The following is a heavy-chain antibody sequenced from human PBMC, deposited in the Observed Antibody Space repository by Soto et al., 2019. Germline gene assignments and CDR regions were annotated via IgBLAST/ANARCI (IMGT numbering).Heavy chain of an antibody. J-gene: IGHJ6*02. CDR1: GDSIIGIYH. D-gene: IGHD3-22*01. CDR3: ARDVEYYDSSGYYKGSGGMDV. V-gene: IGHV4-38-2*02. CDR2: IYHTGST. Sequence: SETLSLTCAVSGDSIIGIYHWAWIRQSPGRGLEWIASIYHTGSTFYNPSLKSRVAMSIDTSKNQFSLNLTSVTAADTAVYYCARDVEYYDSSGYYKGSGGMDVWGQGTTVTVSS.